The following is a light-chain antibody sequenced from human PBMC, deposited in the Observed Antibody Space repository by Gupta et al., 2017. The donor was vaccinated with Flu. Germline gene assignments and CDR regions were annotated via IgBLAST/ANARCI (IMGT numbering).Light chain of an antibody. Sequence: IVLTQSPATLSLSPGEIATLSCRASQSVSSYLAWYQQKPGQAPRQLIDDASTGSRSGTDFTLTIISLEPEDFVVNYCQQRSNWIQYSFGQGTKLEIK. CDR3: QQRSNWIQYS. CDR1: QSVSSY. J-gene: IGKJ2*03. V-gene: IGKV3-11*01. CDR2: DAS.